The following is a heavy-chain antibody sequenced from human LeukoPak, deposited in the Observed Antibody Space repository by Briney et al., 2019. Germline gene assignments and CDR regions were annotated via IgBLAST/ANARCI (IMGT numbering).Heavy chain of an antibody. CDR1: GFTFSDYY. CDR3: AKTRVVPAAHFDY. Sequence: GGSLRLSCAASGFTFSDYYMSWIRQAPGKGLEWVSYISSSSYTNYADSVKGRFTISRDNAKNSLYLQMNSLRAEDTAVYYCAKTRVVPAAHFDYWGQGTLVTVSS. CDR2: ISSSSYT. J-gene: IGHJ4*02. V-gene: IGHV3-11*06. D-gene: IGHD2-2*01.